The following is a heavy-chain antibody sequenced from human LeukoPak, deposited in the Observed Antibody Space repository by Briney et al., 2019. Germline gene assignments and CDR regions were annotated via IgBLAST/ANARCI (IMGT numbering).Heavy chain of an antibody. J-gene: IGHJ6*02. D-gene: IGHD3-9*01. CDR1: GFTFSSYG. V-gene: IGHV3-33*01. CDR2: IWYDGSNK. CDR3: ARGPNNYDILTGYAYGMDV. Sequence: GGSLRLSCAASGFTFSSYGMHWVRQAPSKGLEWVAVIWYDGSNKYYADSVKGRFTISRDNSKNTLYLQMNSLRAEDTAVYYCARGPNNYDILTGYAYGMDVWGQGTTVTVSS.